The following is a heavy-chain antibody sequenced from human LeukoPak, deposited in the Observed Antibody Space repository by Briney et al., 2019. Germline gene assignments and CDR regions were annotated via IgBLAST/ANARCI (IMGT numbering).Heavy chain of an antibody. D-gene: IGHD4-11*01. CDR3: ARGQYNMDV. CDR2: ISYDGSSK. Sequence: GGSLRLSCAASGFTFSTYAMHWVRQAPGKGLEWVAVISYDGSSKYYADSVKGRFTISRDNAKNSLYLQMNSLRAEDTAVYYCARGQYNMDVWGKGTTVTVPS. J-gene: IGHJ6*03. V-gene: IGHV3-30*04. CDR1: GFTFSTYA.